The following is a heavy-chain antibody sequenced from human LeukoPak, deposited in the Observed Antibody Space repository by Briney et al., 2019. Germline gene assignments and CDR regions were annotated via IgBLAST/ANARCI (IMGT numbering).Heavy chain of an antibody. J-gene: IGHJ3*02. D-gene: IGHD3-3*01. Sequence: SETLSLTCAVYGGSFSGYYWNWIRQPPGKGLEWIGEINHSGSTNYNPSLKSRVTISVDTSKNQFSLKLSSVTAADTAVYYCARFRRITIFGVVIIFGAFDIWGQGTMVTVSS. V-gene: IGHV4-34*01. CDR1: GGSFSGYY. CDR2: INHSGST. CDR3: ARFRRITIFGVVIIFGAFDI.